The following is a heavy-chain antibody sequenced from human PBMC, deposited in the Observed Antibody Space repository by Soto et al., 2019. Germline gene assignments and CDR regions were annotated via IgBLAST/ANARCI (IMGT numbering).Heavy chain of an antibody. J-gene: IGHJ5*02. CDR3: PRAWLVAENTHWFDP. CDR2: INPNSGGT. D-gene: IGHD2-15*01. V-gene: IGHV1-2*04. CDR1: GYTFTGYY. Sequence: ASVKVSCKASGYTFTGYYMHWVRQAPGQGLEWMGWINPNSGGTNYAQKFQGWVTMTRDTSISTAYMELRRLRYDDTPVYPCPRAWLVAENTHWFDPWGQATLVNVS.